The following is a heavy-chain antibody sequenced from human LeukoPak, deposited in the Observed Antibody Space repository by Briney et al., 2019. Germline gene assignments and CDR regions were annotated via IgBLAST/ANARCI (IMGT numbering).Heavy chain of an antibody. CDR1: GGSFSGYY. Sequence: SETLSLTCAVYGGSFSGYYWSWIRQPPGKGLEWIGEINHSGSTNYNPSLKSRVTISVDTSKNQFSLKLSSVTAADTAVYYCARALTVWFGELLWGQGTLVTVSS. CDR3: ARALTVWFGELL. J-gene: IGHJ4*02. D-gene: IGHD3-10*01. CDR2: INHSGST. V-gene: IGHV4-34*01.